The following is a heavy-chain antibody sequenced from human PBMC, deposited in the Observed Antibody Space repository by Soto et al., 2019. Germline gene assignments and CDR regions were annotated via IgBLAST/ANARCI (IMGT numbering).Heavy chain of an antibody. CDR3: PRHAPSMEGYFAL. Sequence: EVQLVESGGGLVQPGGSLKLSCAASGFTFSGSAMHWVRQASGKGLEWVGRIRSKADSYATGYAASEKGRFTISRDDSKNTAYLQMNSLKTEDTAVYYCPRHAPSMEGYFALWCRGTLVTVSS. CDR2: IRSKADSYAT. J-gene: IGHJ2*01. D-gene: IGHD3-10*01. V-gene: IGHV3-73*01. CDR1: GFTFSGSA.